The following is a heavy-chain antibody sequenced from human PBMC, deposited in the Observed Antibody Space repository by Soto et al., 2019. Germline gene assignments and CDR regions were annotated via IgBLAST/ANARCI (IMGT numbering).Heavy chain of an antibody. J-gene: IGHJ5*02. D-gene: IGHD4-17*01. Sequence: PSETLSLTCTVSGGSISSGDYYWSWIRQPPGKGLEWIGYIYYSGSTYHNPSLKSRVTISVDTSKNQFSLKLSSVTAADTAVYYCARGTSGDYVLFDPWGQGTLVTVSS. V-gene: IGHV4-30-4*01. CDR3: ARGTSGDYVLFDP. CDR2: IYYSGST. CDR1: GGSISSGDYY.